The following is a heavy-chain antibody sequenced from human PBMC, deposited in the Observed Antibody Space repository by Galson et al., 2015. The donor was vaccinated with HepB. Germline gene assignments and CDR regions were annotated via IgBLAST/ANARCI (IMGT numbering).Heavy chain of an antibody. V-gene: IGHV4-34*01. CDR1: GGSFSGYY. Sequence: ETLSLTCAVYGGSFSGYYWSWIRQPPGKGLEWIGEINHSGSTNYNPSLKSRVTISVDTSKNQFSLKLSSVTAADTAVYYCASLSPTVQGVKRYWFDPWGQGTLVTVSS. CDR2: INHSGST. D-gene: IGHD3-10*01. CDR3: ASLSPTVQGVKRYWFDP. J-gene: IGHJ5*01.